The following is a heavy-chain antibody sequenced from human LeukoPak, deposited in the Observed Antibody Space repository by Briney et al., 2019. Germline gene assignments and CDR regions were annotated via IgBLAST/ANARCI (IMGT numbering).Heavy chain of an antibody. CDR1: GYTFTNYG. Sequence: ASVKVSCKASGYTFTNYGISWLRQVPGQGLEWMGWISAYNGNTNYAQKLQGRVTMTTDTSTSTAYMELRSLRSDDTAVYYCARETTASGYYYDSSGHYRKPFDYWGQGTLVTVSS. J-gene: IGHJ4*02. D-gene: IGHD3-22*01. V-gene: IGHV1-18*01. CDR2: ISAYNGNT. CDR3: ARETTASGYYYDSSGHYRKPFDY.